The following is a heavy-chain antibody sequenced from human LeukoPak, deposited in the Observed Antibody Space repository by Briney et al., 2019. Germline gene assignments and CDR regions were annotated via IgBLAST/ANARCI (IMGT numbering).Heavy chain of an antibody. CDR1: GGSISSYY. Sequence: SETLSLTCTVSGGSISSYYWSWIRQPPGKGLEWIGYIYYSGSTNYNPSLKSRVTISVDTSKNQFSLKLSSVTAADTAVYYCARVISGSLRFDYWGQGTLVTVSS. V-gene: IGHV4-59*08. J-gene: IGHJ4*02. CDR3: ARVISGSLRFDY. CDR2: IYYSGST. D-gene: IGHD1-26*01.